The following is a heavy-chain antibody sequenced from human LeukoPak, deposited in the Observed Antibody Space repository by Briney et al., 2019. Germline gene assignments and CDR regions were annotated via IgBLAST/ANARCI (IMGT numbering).Heavy chain of an antibody. CDR3: ARANQVSRWGPFDY. J-gene: IGHJ4*03. V-gene: IGHV4-59*01. D-gene: IGHD4-23*01. CDR2: IYYSGST. Sequence: SETLSLTCTVSGGSISSYYWSWIRQPPGKGLEWIGYIYYSGSTNYNPSLKSRVTISVDTSKNQFSLKLSSVTAADTAVYYCARANQVSRWGPFDYWGQGTTVTVSS. CDR1: GGSISSYY.